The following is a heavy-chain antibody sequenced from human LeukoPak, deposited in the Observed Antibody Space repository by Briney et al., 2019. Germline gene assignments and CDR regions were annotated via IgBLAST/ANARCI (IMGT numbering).Heavy chain of an antibody. CDR3: ARAHRYCSSTSCHACYFDY. CDR2: ICPGDSDT. CDR1: GYSFTSYW. J-gene: IGHJ4*02. V-gene: IGHV5-51*01. Sequence: KGGESLKISCKGSGYSFTSYWIGWVRQMPGKGLEWMGIICPGDSDTRYSPSFQGQVTISADKSISTAYLQWSSLKASDTAMYYCARAHRYCSSTSCHACYFDYWGQGTLVTVSS. D-gene: IGHD2-2*01.